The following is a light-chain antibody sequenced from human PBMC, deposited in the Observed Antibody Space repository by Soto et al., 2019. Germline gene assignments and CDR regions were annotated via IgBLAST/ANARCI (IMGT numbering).Light chain of an antibody. CDR3: QQYDNLPIT. CDR1: QDISNY. V-gene: IGKV1-33*01. J-gene: IGKJ4*01. CDR2: DAS. Sequence: DLQMTQSPSSLSASVGDRVTITCQASQDISNYLNWYQQKPGKAPKLLIYDASNLETGVPSRFSGSGSGPDFTFTISSLQPEDIATYYCQQYDNLPITFGGGTKVEIK.